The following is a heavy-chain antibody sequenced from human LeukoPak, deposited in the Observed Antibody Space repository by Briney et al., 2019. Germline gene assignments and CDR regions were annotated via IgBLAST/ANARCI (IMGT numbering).Heavy chain of an antibody. J-gene: IGHJ3*02. Sequence: PSETLSLTCTVSGGSISSYYWSWIRQPLGKGLEWIGYIYYSGSTNYNPSLKSRVTISVDTSKNQFSLKLSSVTAADTAVYYCARVFGSYYGDAFDIWGQGTMVTVSS. CDR1: GGSISSYY. V-gene: IGHV4-59*01. CDR3: ARVFGSYYGDAFDI. D-gene: IGHD1-26*01. CDR2: IYYSGST.